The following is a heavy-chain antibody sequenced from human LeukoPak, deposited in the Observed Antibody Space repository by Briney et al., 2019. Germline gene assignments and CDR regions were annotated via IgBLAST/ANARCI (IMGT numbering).Heavy chain of an antibody. D-gene: IGHD3-22*01. V-gene: IGHV1-24*01. J-gene: IGHJ5*02. Sequence: ASVKVSCKVIGKTLTEIAMHWVRQAPGKGLEWRGGFVPEHGETIYEQKFQGRVTMTEDTSTDTAYMELSSLRSGDTAVYYCATAPDYYDSNGNWFDPWGQGTLVTVSS. CDR3: ATAPDYYDSNGNWFDP. CDR2: FVPEHGET. CDR1: GKTLTEIA.